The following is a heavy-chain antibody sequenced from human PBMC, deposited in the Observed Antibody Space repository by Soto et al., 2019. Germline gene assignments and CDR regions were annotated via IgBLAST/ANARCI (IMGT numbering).Heavy chain of an antibody. CDR3: AKDPGRRYYEFWSGSSSAFDS. CDR2: ISYDGSNK. D-gene: IGHD3-3*01. Sequence: QVKLVESGGGVVQPGRSLRLSCAASGFTFSSYGMHWVRQAPGQGLAWVAVISYDGSNKYYADSVKGRFTISRDNSKNLLDLQMNRLIAEDTAVYYCAKDPGRRYYEFWSGSSSAFDSWGQGTMVTVAS. J-gene: IGHJ3*02. CDR1: GFTFSSYG. V-gene: IGHV3-30*18.